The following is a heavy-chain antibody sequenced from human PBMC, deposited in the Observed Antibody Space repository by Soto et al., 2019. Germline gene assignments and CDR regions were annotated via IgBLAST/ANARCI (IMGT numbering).Heavy chain of an antibody. CDR3: APRIFGVLAAGYDCGLDV. J-gene: IGHJ6*01. V-gene: IGHV3-15*07. CDR1: GVSLRNAW. Sequence: EVQLVESGGGLVKPGGSLRLSCVESGVSLRNAWMNWVRQAPGKGLEWVGRVTSKIAGETTDYAAPVRGRFTNSRDDSKKTVYLEMNSLKTEDSAVYYCAPRIFGVLAAGYDCGLDVWGQGTTVTISS. CDR2: VTSKIAGETT. D-gene: IGHD3-3*01.